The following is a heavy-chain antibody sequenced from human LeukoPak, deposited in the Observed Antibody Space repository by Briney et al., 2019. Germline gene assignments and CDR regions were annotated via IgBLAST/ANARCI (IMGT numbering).Heavy chain of an antibody. CDR2: IRYEGSTE. CDR1: GFTFSNFA. Sequence: GGSLRLSCAASGFTFSNFAMHWVRQAPGKGLEWVAFIRYEGSTEYYGDSVRGRYSISRDNSKNTLDLEMSSLRAEDTAAYYCARESVGLDCWGQGTLVTVSS. J-gene: IGHJ4*02. D-gene: IGHD1-26*01. CDR3: ARESVGLDC. V-gene: IGHV3-30*02.